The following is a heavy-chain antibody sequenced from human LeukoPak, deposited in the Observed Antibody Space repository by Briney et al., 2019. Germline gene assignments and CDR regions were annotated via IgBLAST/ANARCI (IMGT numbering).Heavy chain of an antibody. Sequence: ASVKVSCKASGGTFSSYAISWVRQAPGQGLEWMGGIIPIFGTANYAQKFQGRVTMTRDTSTSTVYMELSSLRSEDTAVYYCAREGTTGTTGGYFDYWGQGTLVTVSS. V-gene: IGHV1-69*05. J-gene: IGHJ4*02. CDR2: IIPIFGTA. D-gene: IGHD1-1*01. CDR1: GGTFSSYA. CDR3: AREGTTGTTGGYFDY.